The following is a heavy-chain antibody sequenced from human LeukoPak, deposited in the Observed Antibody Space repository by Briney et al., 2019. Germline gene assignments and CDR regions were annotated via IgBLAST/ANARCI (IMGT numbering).Heavy chain of an antibody. V-gene: IGHV4-39*07. CDR2: IYYSGST. D-gene: IGHD5-18*01. Sequence: SETLSLTCTVSGGSISSSSYYRGWIRQPPGKGLEWIGSIYYSGSTYYNPSLKSRVTISVDTSKNQFSLKLSSVTAADTAVYYCASLQRYSYGLDYWGQGTLVTVSS. CDR3: ASLQRYSYGLDY. CDR1: GGSISSSSYY. J-gene: IGHJ4*02.